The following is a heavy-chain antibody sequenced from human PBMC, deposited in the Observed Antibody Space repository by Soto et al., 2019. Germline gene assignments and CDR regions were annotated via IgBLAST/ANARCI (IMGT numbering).Heavy chain of an antibody. J-gene: IGHJ4*02. D-gene: IGHD1-1*01. CDR2: ISYDGSSK. V-gene: IGHV3-30-3*01. CDR1: GFTFSSYG. CDR3: AGGRYFGDY. Sequence: QVQLVESGGGVVQPGRSLRLSCAASGFTFSSYGMHWVRQAPGKGLEWVALISYDGSSKYYADSLKGRFTISRDNSKNTLYLQMNSLRAEDTAVYYCAGGRYFGDYWGQGTLVTVSS.